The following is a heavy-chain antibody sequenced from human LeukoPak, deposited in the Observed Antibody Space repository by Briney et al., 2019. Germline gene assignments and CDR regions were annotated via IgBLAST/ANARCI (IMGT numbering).Heavy chain of an antibody. V-gene: IGHV4-39*07. Sequence: SETLSLTCTVSGGSISSSSYYWGWIRQPPGKGVECIGSIYYSGSTYYNPSLKSRVTISVDTSKNQFSLKLSSVTAADTAVYYCARDAITATTEGWFDPWGQGTLVTVSS. CDR3: ARDAITATTEGWFDP. J-gene: IGHJ5*02. CDR1: GGSISSSSYY. D-gene: IGHD4-17*01. CDR2: IYYSGST.